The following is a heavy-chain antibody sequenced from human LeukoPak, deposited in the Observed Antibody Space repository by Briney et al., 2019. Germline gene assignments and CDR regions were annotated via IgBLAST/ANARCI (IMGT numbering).Heavy chain of an antibody. J-gene: IGHJ4*02. CDR1: GGSISSYD. CDR2: IYTSGST. Sequence: PSETLSLTCTVSGGSISSYDWSWIRQPAGKGLEWIGRIYTSGSTNYNPSLKSRVTMSVDTSKNQFSLKLSSVTAADTAVYYCARLAAAGTPRVDYWGQGTLVTVPS. D-gene: IGHD6-13*01. CDR3: ARLAAAGTPRVDY. V-gene: IGHV4-4*07.